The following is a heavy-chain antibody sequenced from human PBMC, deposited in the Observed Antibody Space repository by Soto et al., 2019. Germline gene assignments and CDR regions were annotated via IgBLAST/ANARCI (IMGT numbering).Heavy chain of an antibody. CDR2: INPNSGGT. CDR1: GYTFTGYY. CDR3: ARDLAKGGVSAGFDY. Sequence: ASVKVSCKASGYTFTGYYIHWVRQAPGQGLEWMGWINPNSGGTKYPQKFQGRVTMTRDTSIRTVYMSLTGLKSDDTAVYFCARDLAKGGVSAGFDYWRQRPLVTASS. V-gene: IGHV1-2*02. J-gene: IGHJ4*02. D-gene: IGHD2-8*01.